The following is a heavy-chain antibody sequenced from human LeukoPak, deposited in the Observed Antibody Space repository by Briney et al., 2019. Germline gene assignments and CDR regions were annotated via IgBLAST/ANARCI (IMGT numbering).Heavy chain of an antibody. D-gene: IGHD3-9*01. CDR2: ISGNGGST. CDR3: AKFLTGFYYYGMDV. J-gene: IGHJ6*02. CDR1: GFTFSSYA. V-gene: IGHV3-23*01. Sequence: PGGSLRLSCAASGFTFSSYAMSWVRQAPGKGLEWVSAISGNGGSTYYADSVKGRFTISRDNSKKPLYLQMNSLRAEDTAVYYCAKFLTGFYYYGMDVWGQGTTVTVSS.